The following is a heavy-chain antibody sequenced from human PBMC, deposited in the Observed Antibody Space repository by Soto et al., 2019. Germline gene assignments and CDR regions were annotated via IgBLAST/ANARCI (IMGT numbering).Heavy chain of an antibody. CDR3: ARDKKGLLWFGAHGMDV. CDR1: GGSFSGYY. D-gene: IGHD3-10*01. Sequence: PSETLSLTCAVYGGSFSGYYWSWIRQPPGKGLEWIGEINHSGSTNYNPSLKSRVTISVDTSKNQFSLKLSSVTAADTAVYYCARDKKGLLWFGAHGMDVWGQGTTVTVSS. J-gene: IGHJ6*02. CDR2: INHSGST. V-gene: IGHV4-34*01.